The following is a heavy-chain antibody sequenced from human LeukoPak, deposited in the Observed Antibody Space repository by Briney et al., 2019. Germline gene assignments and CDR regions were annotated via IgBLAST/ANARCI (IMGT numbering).Heavy chain of an antibody. D-gene: IGHD3-10*02. CDR1: GFTFDNYA. CDR2: ISYDGSNK. Sequence: PGGSLRLSCAASGFTFDNYAMHWVRQAPGKGLEWVAVISYDGSNKYYADSVKGRFTISRDNSRNTLYLQMTSLRAEDTAVYFCAKGNYYVWGFYFDQWGQGSLVTVSS. J-gene: IGHJ4*02. CDR3: AKGNYYVWGFYFDQ. V-gene: IGHV3-30*04.